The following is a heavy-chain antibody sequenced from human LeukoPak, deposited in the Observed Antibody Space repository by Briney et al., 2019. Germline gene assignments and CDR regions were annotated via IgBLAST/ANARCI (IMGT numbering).Heavy chain of an antibody. V-gene: IGHV3-21*01. D-gene: IGHD2-2*01. Sequence: GASLRLSCAASGFTFSSYSMNWVREAPGKGLEWVAAIISISSHIYYADSVKGRFTISRDNAQNPLYLQMNSLRAEDTAVYYCARTRAPSNGRVLYYMDVWGKGTTVTVSS. J-gene: IGHJ6*03. CDR3: ARTRAPSNGRVLYYMDV. CDR2: IISISSHI. CDR1: GFTFSSYS.